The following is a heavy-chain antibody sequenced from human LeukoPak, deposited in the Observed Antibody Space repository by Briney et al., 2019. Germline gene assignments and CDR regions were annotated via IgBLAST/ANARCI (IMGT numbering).Heavy chain of an antibody. J-gene: IGHJ4*02. D-gene: IGHD2-15*01. CDR2: ITGSGAST. CDR1: GLTFSSYA. V-gene: IGHV3-23*01. CDR3: AKDMEDIVGGYFDD. Sequence: PGGSLRLSCAASGLTFSSYAMSWVRQAPGKGLEWVSAITGSGASTYYADSVKGRFTISRDNSKNTLYLQMNSLRAEDTAVYYCAKDMEDIVGGYFDDWGQGTLVTVSS.